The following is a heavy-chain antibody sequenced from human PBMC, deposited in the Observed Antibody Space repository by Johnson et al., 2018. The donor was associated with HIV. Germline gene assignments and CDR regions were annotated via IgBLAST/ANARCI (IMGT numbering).Heavy chain of an antibody. CDR1: GFTFSSYA. Sequence: QVQLVESGGGVVQPGRSLRLSCAASGFTFSSYAMHWVRQAPGKGLDWVAVISDDGSNEYYAHSVKGRFAISRDNPKNTLYLQMTSLRQDETAVYSCYCTGHFGAGSESKGTFDGWCQGTMVTVSS. D-gene: IGHD3-10*01. CDR2: ISDDGSNE. CDR3: YCTGHFGAGSESKGTFDG. V-gene: IGHV3-30*09. J-gene: IGHJ3*01.